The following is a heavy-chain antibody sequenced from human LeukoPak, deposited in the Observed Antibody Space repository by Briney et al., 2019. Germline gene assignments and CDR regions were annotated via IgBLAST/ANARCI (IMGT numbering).Heavy chain of an antibody. CDR1: GGSISSYY. D-gene: IGHD3-22*01. CDR2: IYYSGST. V-gene: IGHV4-59*01. Sequence: PSETLSLTCTVSGGSISSYYWSWIRQPPGKGLEWIGYIYYSGSTNYNPSLKSRVTISVDTSKNQFSLKLSSVTAADTAVYYCARASDPYYYDSSGYFDYWGQGTLVTVSS. J-gene: IGHJ4*02. CDR3: ARASDPYYYDSSGYFDY.